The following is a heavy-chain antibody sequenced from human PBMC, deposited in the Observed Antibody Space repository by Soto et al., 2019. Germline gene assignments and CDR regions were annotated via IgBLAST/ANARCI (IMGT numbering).Heavy chain of an antibody. D-gene: IGHD3-22*01. CDR1: GGSISSSSYY. CDR2: IYYSGST. J-gene: IGHJ5*02. V-gene: IGHV4-39*01. CDR3: AGQVCITMIVRGWFDP. Sequence: QLQLQESGPGLVKPSETLSLTCTVSGGSISSSSYYWGWIRQPPGKGLEWIGSIYYSGSTYYNPSLKSRVTIAVDTSKNQFSLKLSSVTAADTAVYYGAGQVCITMIVRGWFDPWGQGTLVTVSS.